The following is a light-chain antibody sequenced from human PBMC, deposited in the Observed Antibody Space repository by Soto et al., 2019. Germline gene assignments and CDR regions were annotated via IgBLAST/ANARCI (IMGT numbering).Light chain of an antibody. CDR2: QTS. Sequence: DIQMTQSPSTLSASVGDRVTITCRASQSISSWLAWYQQKPGKAPKLLISQTSSLQSGVPSRCSGSGSGTELTLTISSLQPDDFASYYCQQYKSYSRTFGQGSKVEVK. V-gene: IGKV1-5*03. J-gene: IGKJ1*01. CDR3: QQYKSYSRT. CDR1: QSISSW.